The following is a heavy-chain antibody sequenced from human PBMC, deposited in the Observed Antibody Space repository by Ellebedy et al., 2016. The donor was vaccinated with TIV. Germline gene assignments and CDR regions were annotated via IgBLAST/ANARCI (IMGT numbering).Heavy chain of an antibody. V-gene: IGHV3-23*01. CDR2: ISGSGGST. Sequence: GGSLRLXXAASGFTFSSYAMSWVRQAPGKGLEWVSAISGSGGSTYYADSVKGRFTISRDNSKNTLYLQMNSLRAEDTAVYYCAKDRNSGSYYAFGFDYWGQGTLVTVSS. J-gene: IGHJ4*02. D-gene: IGHD1-26*01. CDR1: GFTFSSYA. CDR3: AKDRNSGSYYAFGFDY.